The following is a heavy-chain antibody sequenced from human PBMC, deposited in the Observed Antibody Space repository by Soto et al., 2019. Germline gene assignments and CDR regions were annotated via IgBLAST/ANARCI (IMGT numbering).Heavy chain of an antibody. D-gene: IGHD3-22*01. J-gene: IGHJ4*02. CDR2: ISTNGGST. Sequence: GGSLRLSSAASGFNFSSYAMHWVRQAPGKGLEYVSSISTNGGSTHYADSVKGRFTISRDNSKNTQYLQMSSLRADDTAVYYCVKGEYYYDSSGYYPFDYWGQGTLVTVSS. V-gene: IGHV3-64D*06. CDR1: GFNFSSYA. CDR3: VKGEYYYDSSGYYPFDY.